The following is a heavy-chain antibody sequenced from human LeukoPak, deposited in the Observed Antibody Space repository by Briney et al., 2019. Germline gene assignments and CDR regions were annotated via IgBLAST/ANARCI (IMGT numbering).Heavy chain of an antibody. D-gene: IGHD2-2*03. CDR3: ARRANPLALDY. J-gene: IGHJ4*01. Sequence: GGSLRLSCAASGFIFNAYALHWVRQAPGKGLEFVATISSNGGSTSYANSVKGRLTISRDNSRNTLHLQMGSLKTEDTALYFCARRANPLALDYWGRGTLVAVSS. CDR1: GFIFNAYA. CDR2: ISSNGGST. V-gene: IGHV3-64*01.